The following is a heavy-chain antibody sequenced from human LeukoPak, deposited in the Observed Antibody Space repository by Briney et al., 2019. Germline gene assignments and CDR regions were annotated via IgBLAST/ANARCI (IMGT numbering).Heavy chain of an antibody. V-gene: IGHV3-74*01. CDR2: INSDGSST. CDR1: GFTFSSYW. J-gene: IGHJ3*02. D-gene: IGHD3-10*01. CDR3: AREQIQWFGESIKAFDI. Sequence: PGGSLRLSCAASGFTFSSYWMHWVRQAPGKGLVWVSRINSDGSSTSYADSVKGRFTISRDNAKNTLYLQMNSLRAEDTAVYYCAREQIQWFGESIKAFDIWGQGTMVTVSS.